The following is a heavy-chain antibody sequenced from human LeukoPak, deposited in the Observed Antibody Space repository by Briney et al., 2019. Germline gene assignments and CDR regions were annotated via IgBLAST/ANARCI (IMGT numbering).Heavy chain of an antibody. CDR3: AKDFGRAVAGDPYYYYGMDV. V-gene: IGHV3-30*18. Sequence: GRSLRLSRAASGFTFSSYGMHWVRQAPGKGLEWVAVISYDGSNKYYADSVKGRFTISRDNSKNTLYLQMNSLRAEDTAVYYCAKDFGRAVAGDPYYYYGMDVWGQGTTVTVSS. CDR1: GFTFSSYG. D-gene: IGHD6-19*01. CDR2: ISYDGSNK. J-gene: IGHJ6*02.